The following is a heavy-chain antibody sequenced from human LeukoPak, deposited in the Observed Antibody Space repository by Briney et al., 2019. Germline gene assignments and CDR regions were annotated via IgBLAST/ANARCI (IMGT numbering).Heavy chain of an antibody. D-gene: IGHD2-21*01. CDR3: ARDQPYCGGDCFSY. V-gene: IGHV1-69*13. Sequence: ASVKVSCKASGGTFSSYAISWVRQAPGQGLEWMGGIIPIFGTANYAQKFQGRVTITADESTSTAYMELSSLRAEDTAVYYCARDQPYCGGDCFSYWGQGTLVTVSS. CDR2: IIPIFGTA. CDR1: GGTFSSYA. J-gene: IGHJ4*02.